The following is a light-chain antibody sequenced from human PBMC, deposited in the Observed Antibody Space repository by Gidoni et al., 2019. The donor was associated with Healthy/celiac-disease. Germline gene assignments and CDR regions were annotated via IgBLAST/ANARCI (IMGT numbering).Light chain of an antibody. J-gene: IGKJ1*01. CDR1: QSVSSSY. CDR3: QQYGSSPWT. Sequence: EIVLPQSPGTLSLSPGERATLSCRAGQSVSSSYLAWYQQKPGQAPRLLIYGASSRATGIPDRFSGSGSGTDFTLTISRLEPEDFAVYYCQQYGSSPWTFGQGTKVEIK. CDR2: GAS. V-gene: IGKV3-20*01.